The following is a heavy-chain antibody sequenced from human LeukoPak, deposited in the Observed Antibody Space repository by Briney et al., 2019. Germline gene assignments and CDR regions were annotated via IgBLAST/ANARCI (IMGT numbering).Heavy chain of an antibody. CDR1: GGTFSSYA. J-gene: IGHJ6*04. Sequence: SVKVSCKASGGTFSSYAISWVRQAPGQGLEWMGGIIPIFGTANYAQKFQGRVTITADESTSTAYMELSSLRSEDTAVYYCARTRYYGDYGFEMDVWGKGTTVTVSS. V-gene: IGHV1-69*01. D-gene: IGHD4-17*01. CDR3: ARTRYYGDYGFEMDV. CDR2: IIPIFGTA.